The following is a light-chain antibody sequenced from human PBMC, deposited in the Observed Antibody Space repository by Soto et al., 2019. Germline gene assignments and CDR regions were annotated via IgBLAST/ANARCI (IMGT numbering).Light chain of an antibody. V-gene: IGKV1-5*01. CDR3: RQYETYSGT. J-gene: IGKJ1*01. CDR1: ENINKY. CDR2: AAS. Sequence: DIQMTQSPSSLSASVGGRVTITCRATENINKYVSWYQHQPGKAPILLIYAASNLQGGVPSSFSGSGSGTEFTLTISSLQPDELATYDCRQYETYSGTVGQGTKVEIK.